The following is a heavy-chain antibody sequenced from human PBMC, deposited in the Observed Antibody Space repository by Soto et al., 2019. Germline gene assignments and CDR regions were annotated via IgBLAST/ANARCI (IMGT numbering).Heavy chain of an antibody. CDR1: GGSISSYY. V-gene: IGHV4-59*08. CDR3: ARSLGDVYGNWFDP. CDR2: IYYSGST. Sequence: PSETLSLTCTVSGGSISSYYWSWIRQPPGKGLEWIGYIYYSGSTNYNPSLKSRVTISVDTSKNQFSLKLTSATAADTAVYFCARSLGDVYGNWFDPWGQGTLVTVSS. D-gene: IGHD3-10*01. J-gene: IGHJ5*02.